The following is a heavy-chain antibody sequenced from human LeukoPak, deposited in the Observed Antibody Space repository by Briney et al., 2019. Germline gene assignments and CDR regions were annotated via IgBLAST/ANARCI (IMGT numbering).Heavy chain of an antibody. V-gene: IGHV1-8*01. Sequence: ASVKVSCKTSGYTFTDYHINWVRQAAGQGLEWMGWMDPNSGKIGYAQKFQGRVTMTWTTSTSTAYMELSSLRSEDTAVYYCTRVGYGGSKRSLGFWGQGTLVSVSS. CDR1: GYTFTDYH. D-gene: IGHD4-23*01. J-gene: IGHJ4*02. CDR2: MDPNSGKI. CDR3: TRVGYGGSKRSLGF.